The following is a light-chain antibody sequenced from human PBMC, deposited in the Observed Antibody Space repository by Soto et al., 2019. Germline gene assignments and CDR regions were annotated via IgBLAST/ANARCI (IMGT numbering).Light chain of an antibody. CDR2: GAS. Sequence: IVLTHSPGTLSLSPGERATFSCRASQSVSSSYIAWYQQKRGQAPRLLIYGASTRATGIPARFSGSGSGTEFTLTISSLQSEDFAVYYCQQYNNWPSFGQGTKVDIK. V-gene: IGKV3-15*01. CDR1: QSVSSSY. CDR3: QQYNNWPS. J-gene: IGKJ1*01.